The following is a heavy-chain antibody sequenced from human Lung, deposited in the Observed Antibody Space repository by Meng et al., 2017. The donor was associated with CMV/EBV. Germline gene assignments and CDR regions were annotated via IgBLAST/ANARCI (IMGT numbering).Heavy chain of an antibody. J-gene: IGHJ4*02. D-gene: IGHD3-22*01. V-gene: IGHV4-34*01. CDR2: VNHRGSS. CDR3: AREAAGDYDSSGPVDY. Sequence: SQTXSLTXAVSGGSFSHNYWSWIRQPPGKGLEWIGEVNHRGSSNYNPSLMSRVTISVDTSKKQCSLKMSSVTAADTAVYYCAREAAGDYDSSGPVDYWGQGTLVTVPS. CDR1: GGSFSHNY.